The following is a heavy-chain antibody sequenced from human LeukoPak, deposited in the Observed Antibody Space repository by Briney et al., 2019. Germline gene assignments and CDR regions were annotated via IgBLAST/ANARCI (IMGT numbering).Heavy chain of an antibody. CDR2: IIPIFGTA. D-gene: IGHD3-22*01. V-gene: IGHV1-69*05. CDR3: ARESGYDSSGYVDY. CDR1: GGTFISYA. Sequence: GASVKVSCKASGGTFISYAISWVRQAPGQGLEWMGGIIPIFGTANYAQKFLGRVTITTDESTSTAYMELSSLRSEDTAVYYCARESGYDSSGYVDYWGQGTLVTVSS. J-gene: IGHJ4*02.